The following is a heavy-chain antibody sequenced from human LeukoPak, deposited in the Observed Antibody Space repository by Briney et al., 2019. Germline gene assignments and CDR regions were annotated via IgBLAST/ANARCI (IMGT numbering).Heavy chain of an antibody. CDR1: GGSISSGDYY. Sequence: SETLSLTCTVSGGSISSGDYYWSWIRQPPGKGLEWIGYIYYSGSTYHNPSLKSRVTISVDTSKNQFSLKLSSVTAADTAVYYCARVVTNYDILTGYVGYGMDVWGKGTTVTVSS. J-gene: IGHJ6*04. CDR3: ARVVTNYDILTGYVGYGMDV. V-gene: IGHV4-30-4*01. CDR2: IYYSGST. D-gene: IGHD3-9*01.